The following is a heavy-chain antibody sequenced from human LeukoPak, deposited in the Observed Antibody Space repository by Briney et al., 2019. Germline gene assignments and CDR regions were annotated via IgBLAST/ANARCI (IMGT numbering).Heavy chain of an antibody. D-gene: IGHD6-6*01. Sequence: PSETLSLTCTVSGGSISSSIYSWGWIRQPPGKGLQWIGIISYSGGTHYNPSLKGRVYISVDTSKNQFSLKLSSVTAADTAVYYCARRRAPTQYSSFAFDFWGQGTMVTVSS. V-gene: IGHV4-39*07. J-gene: IGHJ3*01. CDR1: GGSISSSIYS. CDR3: ARRRAPTQYSSFAFDF. CDR2: ISYSGGT.